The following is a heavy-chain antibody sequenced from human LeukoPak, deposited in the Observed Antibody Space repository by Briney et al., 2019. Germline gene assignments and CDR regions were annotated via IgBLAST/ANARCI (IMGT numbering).Heavy chain of an antibody. Sequence: ASVKVSCKASGYTFTGYYMHWVRQAPGQGLEWMGWINPNSGGTNYAQKFQGRVTMTRDTSISTAYMELSRLRSDDTAVYYCARDRDGGCSSTSCYGRRWFDPWGRGTLVTVSS. V-gene: IGHV1-2*02. D-gene: IGHD2-2*01. CDR3: ARDRDGGCSSTSCYGRRWFDP. CDR2: INPNSGGT. CDR1: GYTFTGYY. J-gene: IGHJ5*02.